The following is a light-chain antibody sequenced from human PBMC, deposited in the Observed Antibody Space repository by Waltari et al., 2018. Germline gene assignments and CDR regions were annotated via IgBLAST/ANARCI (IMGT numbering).Light chain of an antibody. CDR2: GNS. Sequence: QSVLTQPPSVSGAPGQRVPIPCTGSSPNIGAGLDVHWYQQLPGTAPKLLIYGNSNRPSGVPDRFSGSKSGASASLAFTGLQAEDEAVYYCQSYDSSLSGWVFGGGTKLTVL. CDR3: QSYDSSLSGWV. J-gene: IGLJ2*01. V-gene: IGLV1-40*01. CDR1: SPNIGAGLD.